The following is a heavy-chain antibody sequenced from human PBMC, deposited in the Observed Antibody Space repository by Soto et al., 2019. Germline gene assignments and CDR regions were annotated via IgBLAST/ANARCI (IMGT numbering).Heavy chain of an antibody. J-gene: IGHJ5*02. V-gene: IGHV3-23*01. Sequence: PGGSLRLSCAASGFTFSSYAMSWVRQAPGKGLEWVSAISGSGGSTYYADSVKGRFTISRDNSKNTLYLQMNSLRAEDTAVYYCAKRSSGYYYNELDPWGQGTLVTVSS. D-gene: IGHD3-22*01. CDR3: AKRSSGYYYNELDP. CDR1: GFTFSSYA. CDR2: ISGSGGST.